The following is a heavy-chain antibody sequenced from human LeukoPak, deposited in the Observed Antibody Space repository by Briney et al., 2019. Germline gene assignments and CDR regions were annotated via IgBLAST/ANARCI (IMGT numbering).Heavy chain of an antibody. CDR1: GFTFSSYA. Sequence: GGSLRLSCAASGFTFSSYAMHWVRQAPGKGLEWVAVISYDGSNKYYADSVKGRFTISRDNSKNTLYLQMNSLRAEDTAVYYCARGLLVEWLLSWGQGTLVTVSP. J-gene: IGHJ5*02. CDR3: ARGLLVEWLLS. CDR2: ISYDGSNK. D-gene: IGHD3-3*01. V-gene: IGHV3-30-3*01.